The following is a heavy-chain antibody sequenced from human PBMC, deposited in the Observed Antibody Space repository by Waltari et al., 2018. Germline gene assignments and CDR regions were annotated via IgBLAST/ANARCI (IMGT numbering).Heavy chain of an antibody. Sequence: QVQLVESGGGVVQPGRSLRLSCAASVFTFINYGLHWVRQAPGKGVEWVAVIWYDGSNKYCADSVKGRFTISRDNSKNTLYLQMNSLRAEDTAVYYCARDGGRLGLFDYWGQGTLVTVSS. CDR3: ARDGGRLGLFDY. D-gene: IGHD7-27*01. CDR2: IWYDGSNK. V-gene: IGHV3-33*01. CDR1: VFTFINYG. J-gene: IGHJ4*02.